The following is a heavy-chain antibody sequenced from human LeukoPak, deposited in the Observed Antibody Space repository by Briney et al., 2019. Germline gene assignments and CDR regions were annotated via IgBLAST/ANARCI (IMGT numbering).Heavy chain of an antibody. CDR3: AVRQGGSYTGESDY. CDR2: MKSDGSST. J-gene: IGHJ4*02. Sequence: GSLRLSCAASGFTFSSYWMHWVRQAPGKGLMWVSRMKSDGSSTSYADSVKGRFTISRDNAKNTLYLQMNSLRAEDTAVYYCAVRQGGSYTGESDYWGQGTLVTVSS. CDR1: GFTFSSYW. V-gene: IGHV3-74*01. D-gene: IGHD3-10*01.